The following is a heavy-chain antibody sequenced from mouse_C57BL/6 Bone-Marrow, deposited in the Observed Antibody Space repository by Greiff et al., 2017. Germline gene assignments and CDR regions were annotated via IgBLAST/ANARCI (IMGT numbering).Heavy chain of an antibody. Sequence: EVKLVESGPGLVQPSQSLSLTCSVTGYSITSGYYWNWIRQSPGNKLEWMGYISYDGSNNYNPSLKNRISITRDTSKNQFFLKLNSMTTEDTATYYCANAITTVVAGFDYWGQGTTLTVSS. D-gene: IGHD1-1*01. V-gene: IGHV3-6*01. CDR1: GYSITSGYY. CDR2: ISYDGSN. J-gene: IGHJ2*01. CDR3: ANAITTVVAGFDY.